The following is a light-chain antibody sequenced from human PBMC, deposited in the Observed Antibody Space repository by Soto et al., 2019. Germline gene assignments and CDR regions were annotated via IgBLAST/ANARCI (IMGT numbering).Light chain of an antibody. CDR2: EVS. Sequence: QSVLTQPASVSGSPGQSITISCTGTSSDVGSYNLVSWYQQHPGKAPKLMIYEVSKRPSGVSNRFSGSKSGNTASLTISGLQAEDEADYYCYSYTTSSTYVFGTGTKVTVL. V-gene: IGLV2-14*02. J-gene: IGLJ1*01. CDR1: SSDVGSYNL. CDR3: YSYTTSSTYV.